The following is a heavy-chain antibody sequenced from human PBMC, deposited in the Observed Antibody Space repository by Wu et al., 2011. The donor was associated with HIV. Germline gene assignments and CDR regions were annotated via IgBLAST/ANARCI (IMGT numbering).Heavy chain of an antibody. Sequence: QVQLVQSGPEVKKPGSSVKVSCQASGGTFKAYAISWVRQAPGKGLEWMGQIIPIFGIVNQAQKFQGRVTITTDESTSTAYMELSSLRSEDTAVYYCAGGYCSGGSCYYNFDYWGQGTLVTVSS. CDR2: IIPIFGIV. CDR1: GGTFKAYA. CDR3: AGGYCSGGSCYYNFDY. D-gene: IGHD2-15*01. V-gene: IGHV1-69*05. J-gene: IGHJ4*02.